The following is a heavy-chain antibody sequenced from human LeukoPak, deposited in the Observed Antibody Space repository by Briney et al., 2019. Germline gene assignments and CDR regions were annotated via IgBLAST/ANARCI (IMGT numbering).Heavy chain of an antibody. D-gene: IGHD5-18*01. CDR3: ACYGLSYGSFDY. CDR2: INHSGST. J-gene: IGHJ4*02. CDR1: GGSFSGYY. V-gene: IGHV4-34*01. Sequence: SETLSLTCAVYGGSFSGYYWSWIRQPPGKGLEWIGEINHSGSTNYNPSLKSRVTISVDTSKNQFSLKLSSVTAADTAVYYCACYGLSYGSFDYWGQGTLVTVSS.